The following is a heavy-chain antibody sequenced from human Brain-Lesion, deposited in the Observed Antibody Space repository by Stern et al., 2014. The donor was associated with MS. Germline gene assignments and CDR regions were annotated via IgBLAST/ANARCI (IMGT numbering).Heavy chain of an antibody. Sequence: QLQLQESGPGLVRPSETLSLSCTVSGGSITGYYWDWIRQSAGTGLEWIGRIYASGSTHYNASLRSRVTMSIDTSKNQFSLMLTSVTAADTAVYYCARDRSQIFGVYDMWGQGTMVIVSS. D-gene: IGHD2/OR15-2a*01. CDR3: ARDRSQIFGVYDM. J-gene: IGHJ3*02. CDR2: IYASGST. CDR1: GGSITGYY. V-gene: IGHV4-4*07.